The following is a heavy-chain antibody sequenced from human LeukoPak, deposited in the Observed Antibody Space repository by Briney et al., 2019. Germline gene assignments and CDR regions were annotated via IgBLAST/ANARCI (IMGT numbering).Heavy chain of an antibody. Sequence: GGSLRLSCAASGFTFSDYYMSWIRQAPGKGLEWVSHISSSGSTIYYADSVKGRFTISRDNAKNSLYLQMNSLRAEDTAVYYCARDSYDFWSEHYMDVWGKGTTVTVSS. CDR3: ARDSYDFWSEHYMDV. J-gene: IGHJ6*03. D-gene: IGHD3-3*01. CDR2: ISSSGSTI. V-gene: IGHV3-11*01. CDR1: GFTFSDYY.